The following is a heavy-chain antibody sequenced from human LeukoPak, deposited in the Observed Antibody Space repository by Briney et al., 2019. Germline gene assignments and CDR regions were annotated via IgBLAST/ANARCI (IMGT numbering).Heavy chain of an antibody. Sequence: GGSLRLSCAAPGFTFSSYWMSWVRQAPGKGLEWVANIKQDGSEKYYVDSVKGRFTISRDNAKNSLYLQMNSLRAEDTAVYYCARDRYSSSWYGTRLDYWGQGTLVTVSS. D-gene: IGHD6-13*01. J-gene: IGHJ4*02. CDR1: GFTFSSYW. CDR3: ARDRYSSSWYGTRLDY. CDR2: IKQDGSEK. V-gene: IGHV3-7*03.